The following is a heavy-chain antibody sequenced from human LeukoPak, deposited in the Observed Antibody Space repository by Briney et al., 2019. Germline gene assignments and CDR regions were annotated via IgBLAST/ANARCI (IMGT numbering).Heavy chain of an antibody. D-gene: IGHD1-26*01. CDR3: ARQPRAGGSYYKTFDY. V-gene: IGHV4-34*01. CDR1: GGSFSGYY. Sequence: SETLSLTCAVYGGSFSGYYWSWIRQPPGKGLEWIGEINHGGSTNYNPSLKSRVTISVETSKNQFSLKLSSVTAADTAVYYCARQPRAGGSYYKTFDYWGQGTLVTVSS. CDR2: INHGGST. J-gene: IGHJ4*02.